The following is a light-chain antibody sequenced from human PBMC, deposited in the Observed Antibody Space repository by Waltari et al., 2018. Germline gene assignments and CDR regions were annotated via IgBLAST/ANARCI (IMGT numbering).Light chain of an antibody. CDR2: RND. V-gene: IGLV1-44*01. CDR1: SSNVGTTV. CDR3: AAWDDSLNGWWV. J-gene: IGLJ3*02. Sequence: QSVLTQPPSVSGTPGPRVTIACSGSSSNVGTTVVNWYQQLPGKAPKLLSYRNDRRPSWVPDRFSGSKSGTSASLAISGRQSDDEADYYCAAWDDSLNGWWVFGGGTKVTVL.